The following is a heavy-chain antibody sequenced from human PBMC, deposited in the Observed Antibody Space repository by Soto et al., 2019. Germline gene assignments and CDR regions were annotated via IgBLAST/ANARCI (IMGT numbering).Heavy chain of an antibody. J-gene: IGHJ4*01. CDR1: GFTFTNAW. Sequence: GGSLRLSCAASGFTFTNAWINWVRQAPGKGLEWVGRIKSKIDGGTTDFAAPVKGRFAISRDDSQNMVYLQMTSLQIEDTARKFWITVSYVTMIVVRFVYWGHGNLFTVS. D-gene: IGHD3-22*01. CDR3: ITVSYVTMIVVRFVY. CDR2: IKSKIDGGTT. V-gene: IGHV3-15*07.